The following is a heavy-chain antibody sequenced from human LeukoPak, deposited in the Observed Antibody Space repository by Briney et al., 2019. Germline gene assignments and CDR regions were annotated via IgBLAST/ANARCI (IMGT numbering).Heavy chain of an antibody. Sequence: ASVKVPCKASGYTFSSYGITWVRQAPGQGLEWMGWVSAYNGNTNYAQKLQGRVTMTTDTSTSTAYMELRSLRSDDTAVYYCARAGSPYYYYYMDVWGKGTTVTVSS. CDR1: GYTFSSYG. D-gene: IGHD3-10*01. CDR3: ARAGSPYYYYYMDV. CDR2: VSAYNGNT. V-gene: IGHV1-18*01. J-gene: IGHJ6*03.